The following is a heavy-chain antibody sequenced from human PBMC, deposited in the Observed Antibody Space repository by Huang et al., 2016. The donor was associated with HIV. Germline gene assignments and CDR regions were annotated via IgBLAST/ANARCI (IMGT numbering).Heavy chain of an antibody. V-gene: IGHV1-8*01. D-gene: IGHD6-19*01. CDR2: LNPNSGKT. CDR1: GYIFSTYD. CDR3: ARLTSGWYQDY. Sequence: QVQLVQSGPEVKKPGASVKVSCQTSGYIFSTYDINWVRQAPGQGLQWSGWLNPNSGKTAYGQNFQGRVTLTRSTSTGAAYMVLNSLTSQDTAVYYCARLTSGWYQDYWGQGTLVTVSS. J-gene: IGHJ4*02.